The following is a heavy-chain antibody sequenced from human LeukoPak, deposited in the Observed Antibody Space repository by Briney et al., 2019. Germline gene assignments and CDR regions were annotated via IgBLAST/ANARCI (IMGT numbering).Heavy chain of an antibody. V-gene: IGHV3-23*01. Sequence: GGSLRLSCAASGFTFSSYAMSWVRQAPGKGLEWVSATSGSGGSTYYADSVKGRFTISRDNSKNTLYLQMNSLRAEDTAVYYCAKGGDIVVVPAAFSYWGQGTLVTVSS. CDR1: GFTFSSYA. J-gene: IGHJ4*02. CDR2: TSGSGGST. CDR3: AKGGDIVVVPAAFSY. D-gene: IGHD2-2*01.